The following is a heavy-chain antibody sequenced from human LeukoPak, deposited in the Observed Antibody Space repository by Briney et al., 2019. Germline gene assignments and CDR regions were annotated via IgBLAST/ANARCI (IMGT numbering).Heavy chain of an antibody. CDR3: AREVAVSGTENGAFNV. CDR2: VTHDGSGT. Sequence: GGSLRLSCAASGFTFNYCWMHWFRQAPGKGLVWVSRVTHDGSGTIYADSVKGRLTISRDNSENTLHLQMNSLRAEDTAVYFCAREVAVSGTENGAFNVWGPGTTVTVSS. J-gene: IGHJ6*02. CDR1: GFTFNYCW. V-gene: IGHV3-74*01. D-gene: IGHD6-19*01.